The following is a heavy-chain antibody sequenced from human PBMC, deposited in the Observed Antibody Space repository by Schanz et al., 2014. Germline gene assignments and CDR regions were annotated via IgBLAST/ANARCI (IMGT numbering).Heavy chain of an antibody. CDR1: GGSFSGYY. V-gene: IGHV4-34*01. Sequence: QVPLQQWGAGLLKPSETLSLTCAVYGGSFSGYYWTWIRQPPGKGLEWIGEIHHSGSTNYNPSLKSRVTIPMDTSKNQSSLKLSSVTAADTAVYYCARGEWSTSQFDYWGHGTLVTVSS. CDR3: ARGEWSTSQFDY. D-gene: IGHD2-2*01. CDR2: IHHSGST. J-gene: IGHJ4*01.